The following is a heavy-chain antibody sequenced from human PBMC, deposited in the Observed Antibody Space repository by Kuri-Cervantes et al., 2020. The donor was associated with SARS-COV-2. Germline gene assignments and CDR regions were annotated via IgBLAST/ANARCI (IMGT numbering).Heavy chain of an antibody. Sequence: ESLKISCTVSGGSISSSSYYWGWIRQPPGKGLEWIGSIYYSGSTYYNPSLKSWVTISVDTSKNQFSLKLSSVTAADTAVYYCASQVDTAMAFDYWGQGTLVTVSS. J-gene: IGHJ4*02. CDR3: ASQVDTAMAFDY. CDR1: GGSISSSSYY. V-gene: IGHV4-39*01. D-gene: IGHD5-18*01. CDR2: IYYSGST.